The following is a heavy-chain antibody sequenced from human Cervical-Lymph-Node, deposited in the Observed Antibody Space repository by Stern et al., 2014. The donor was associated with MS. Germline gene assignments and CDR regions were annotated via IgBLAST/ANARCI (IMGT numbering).Heavy chain of an antibody. CDR1: GFAFNSHS. CDR2: ISSSGRYI. D-gene: IGHD2-8*01. CDR3: ASLDRNGNKDNIFEF. V-gene: IGHV3-21*01. Sequence: EEQLVESGGGRVEPGGSLRLSCAASGFAFNSHSMTWVRQAPGKGLEWVSSISSSGRYIYSADSLRGRFTIARDSAGNSLFLQMNNLRAEDTAVYYCASLDRNGNKDNIFEFWGQGTVVTVSS. J-gene: IGHJ4*02.